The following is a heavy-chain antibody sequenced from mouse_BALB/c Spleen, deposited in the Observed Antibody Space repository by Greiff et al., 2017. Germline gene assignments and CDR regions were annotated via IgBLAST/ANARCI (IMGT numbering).Heavy chain of an antibody. V-gene: IGHV5-6-5*01. CDR3: ARVYGDYFDD. CDR1: GFTFSSYA. D-gene: IGHD1-1*01. J-gene: IGHJ2*01. Sequence: EVKLVESGGGLVKPGGSLKLSCAASGFTFSSYAMSWVRQTPEKRLEWVASISSGGSTYYPDSVKGRFTISRDNARNILYLQMSSLRSEDTAMYYCARVYGDYFDDWGQGTTLTVSS. CDR2: ISSGGST.